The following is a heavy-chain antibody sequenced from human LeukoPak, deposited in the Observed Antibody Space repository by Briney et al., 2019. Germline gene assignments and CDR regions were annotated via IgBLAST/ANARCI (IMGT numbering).Heavy chain of an antibody. CDR2: IYYSGST. J-gene: IGHJ4*02. Sequence: PSETLSLTCTVSGGSISSYYWSWIRQPPGKGLEWIGYIYYSGSTNYNPSLKSRVTISVDTSKNQFSLKLSSVTAADTAVYYCARHIVGATKFDYWGQGTLVIVSS. D-gene: IGHD1-26*01. CDR1: GGSISSYY. V-gene: IGHV4-59*08. CDR3: ARHIVGATKFDY.